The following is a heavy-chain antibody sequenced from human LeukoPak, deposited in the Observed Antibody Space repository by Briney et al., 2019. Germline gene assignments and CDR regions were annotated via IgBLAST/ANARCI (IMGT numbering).Heavy chain of an antibody. D-gene: IGHD2-2*01. CDR1: GGSISSSSYY. CDR2: IYYSGST. CDR3: AGPYCSSPSCPDY. V-gene: IGHV4-39*01. J-gene: IGHJ4*02. Sequence: SETLSLTCTVSGGSISSSSYYWGWIRQPPGKGLEWIGSIYYSGSTYYNPSLKSRVTISVDTSKSQFSLKLSSVTAVDTAVYYCAGPYCSSPSCPDYWGQGTLVTVSS.